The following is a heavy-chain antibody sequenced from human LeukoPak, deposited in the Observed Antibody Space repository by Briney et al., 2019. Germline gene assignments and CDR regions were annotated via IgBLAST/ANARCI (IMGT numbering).Heavy chain of an antibody. CDR3: ARADRDFWSGYLYYFDY. J-gene: IGHJ4*02. CDR1: GYTFTSYD. D-gene: IGHD3-3*01. V-gene: IGHV1-8*03. Sequence: ASVKVSCKASGYTFTSYDINWVRQATGQGLEWMGWMNPNSGNTGYAQKFQGRVTITSNTSISTAYMELSSLRSEDTAVYYCARADRDFWSGYLYYFDYWGQGTLVTVSS. CDR2: MNPNSGNT.